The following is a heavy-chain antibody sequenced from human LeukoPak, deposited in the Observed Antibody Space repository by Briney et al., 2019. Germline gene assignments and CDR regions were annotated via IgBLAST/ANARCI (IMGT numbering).Heavy chain of an antibody. V-gene: IGHV1-69*13. CDR3: ARSRQYYYDSSGYYRLYYFDY. Sequence: GASVKVSCKASGGTFSIYAVSWVRQAPGQGLEWMGGIIPIFGTANYAQKFQGRVTITADESTSTAYMELSSLRSEDTAVYYCARSRQYYYDSSGYYRLYYFDYWGQGTLVTVSS. J-gene: IGHJ4*02. D-gene: IGHD3-22*01. CDR2: IIPIFGTA. CDR1: GGTFSIYA.